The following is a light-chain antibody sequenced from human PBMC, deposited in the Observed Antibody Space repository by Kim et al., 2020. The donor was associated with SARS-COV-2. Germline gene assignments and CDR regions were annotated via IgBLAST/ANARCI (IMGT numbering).Light chain of an antibody. J-gene: IGLJ1*01. CDR1: SLRSYY. Sequence: SSELTQDPAVSVALGQTVRITCQGDSLRSYYASWYQQKPGQAPVLVIYGKNNRPSGIPDRFSGSSSGNTASLTITGAQAEDEADYYCNSRDSSRNHYVFGTGTKVTVL. CDR2: GKN. CDR3: NSRDSSRNHYV. V-gene: IGLV3-19*01.